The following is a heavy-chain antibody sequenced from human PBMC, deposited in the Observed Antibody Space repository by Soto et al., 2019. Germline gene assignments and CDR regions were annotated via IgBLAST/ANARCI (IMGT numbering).Heavy chain of an antibody. CDR1: GFTFSSYA. V-gene: IGHV3-23*01. J-gene: IGHJ5*02. CDR3: ASLPRYDLEVVRHNWFDP. Sequence: EVQLLESGGGLVQPGGSLRLSCAASGFTFSSYAMSWVRQAPGKGLEWVSAISGSGGSTYYADSVKGRFTISRDNSKNTLDLQMNSLKAEDTAVYYCASLPRYDLEVVRHNWFDPWGQGTLVTVSS. D-gene: IGHD5-12*01. CDR2: ISGSGGST.